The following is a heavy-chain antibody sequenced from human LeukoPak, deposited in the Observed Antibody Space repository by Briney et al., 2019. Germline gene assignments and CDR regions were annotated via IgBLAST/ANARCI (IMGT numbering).Heavy chain of an antibody. CDR3: ASAYYGSGSYVGY. CDR2: INPNSGGT. J-gene: IGHJ4*02. Sequence: ASVKVSCKASGYTFTGYYMHWVRQAPGQGLEWMGRINPNSGGTNYAQKFQGRVTMTRDTSISTAYMELSTLRSDDTAVCYCASAYYGSGSYVGYWGQGTLVTVSS. V-gene: IGHV1-2*06. D-gene: IGHD3-10*01. CDR1: GYTFTGYY.